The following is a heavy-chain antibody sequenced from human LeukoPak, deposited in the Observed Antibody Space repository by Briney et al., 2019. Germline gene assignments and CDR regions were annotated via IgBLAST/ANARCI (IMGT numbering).Heavy chain of an antibody. CDR1: GFTFSNYA. CDR3: AQGGSGWYHRLDY. J-gene: IGHJ4*02. D-gene: IGHD6-19*01. Sequence: GGSLRLSCAASGFTFSNYAMSWVRQAPGRGLEWVSAISGSSGSTYYADSVKGRFTISRDNSKNTVYLQMNSLRAEDTAVYSCAQGGSGWYHRLDYWGQGTLVTVSS. V-gene: IGHV3-23*01. CDR2: ISGSSGST.